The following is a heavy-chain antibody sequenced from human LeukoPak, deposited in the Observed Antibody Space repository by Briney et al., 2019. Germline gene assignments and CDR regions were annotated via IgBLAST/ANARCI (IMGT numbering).Heavy chain of an antibody. Sequence: AGGSLRLSCAASGFPFSSYGMHWVRQAPGKGLEWVSYISYDGAHKYYADSVKGRFTISRDNSKNTLFLQMNSLRGDDTGMYFCAKDSSTSNYYYGLDIWGQGTTVTVSS. D-gene: IGHD6-13*01. V-gene: IGHV3-30*02. CDR2: ISYDGAHK. J-gene: IGHJ6*02. CDR1: GFPFSSYG. CDR3: AKDSSTSNYYYGLDI.